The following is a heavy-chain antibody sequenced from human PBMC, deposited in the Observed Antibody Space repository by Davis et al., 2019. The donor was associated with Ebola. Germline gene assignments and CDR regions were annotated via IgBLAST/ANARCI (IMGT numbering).Heavy chain of an antibody. CDR1: GYRFTTYW. Sequence: GESLKISCKGSGYRFTTYWISWVRQMPGKGLEWLGIIYPGDSDTRYSPSFQGQVTMSADKSISTAYLQWSSLKASDTAMYYCGNTTTRGYWVDYWGQGTLVTVSS. J-gene: IGHJ4*02. V-gene: IGHV5-51*01. CDR2: IYPGDSDT. D-gene: IGHD1-1*01. CDR3: GNTTTRGYWVDY.